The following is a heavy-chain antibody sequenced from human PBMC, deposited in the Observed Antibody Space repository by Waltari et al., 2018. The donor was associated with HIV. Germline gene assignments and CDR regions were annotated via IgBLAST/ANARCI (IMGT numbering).Heavy chain of an antibody. D-gene: IGHD3-10*01. CDR2: ISAYNGNT. CDR1: GYTFTSSG. Sequence: QVQLVQSGAEVKKPGASVTVSCTASGYTFTSSGISWVPQAPGQGVEWMGWISAYNGNTNYAQKLQGRVTMTTDTSTSTAYMELRSLRSDDTAVYYCARSPRRGGGDSHLRIWGQGTMVTVSS. J-gene: IGHJ3*02. CDR3: ARSPRRGGGDSHLRI. V-gene: IGHV1-18*01.